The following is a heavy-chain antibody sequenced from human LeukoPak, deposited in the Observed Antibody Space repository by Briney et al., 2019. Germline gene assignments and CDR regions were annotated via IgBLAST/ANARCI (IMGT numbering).Heavy chain of an antibody. CDR2: INPNNGGT. D-gene: IGHD6-19*01. Sequence: GASVKVSCKASGYTFSGYYMHWVRQAPGQGLEWMGWINPNNGGTNYTQKFQGRVTMTRDTSIRTAYMEVRRLRSDDTAVYYCARDDMAVAGIGFDYWGQGTPVTVSS. V-gene: IGHV1-2*02. CDR1: GYTFSGYY. J-gene: IGHJ4*02. CDR3: ARDDMAVAGIGFDY.